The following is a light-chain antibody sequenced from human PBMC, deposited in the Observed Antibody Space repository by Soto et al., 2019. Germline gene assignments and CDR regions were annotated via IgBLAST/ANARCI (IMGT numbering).Light chain of an antibody. CDR1: QGISSY. CDR3: QQLNSYPIT. Sequence: IHFTHSPSSPSSSVGDRGTLTCRASQGISSYLAWYQQKPGKAPKLLIYAAPTLQGGVPSRFSGSGSGTDFTLTITSLQPEDLATYYCQQLNSYPITFGQGTRLQNK. V-gene: IGKV1-9*01. CDR2: AAP. J-gene: IGKJ5*01.